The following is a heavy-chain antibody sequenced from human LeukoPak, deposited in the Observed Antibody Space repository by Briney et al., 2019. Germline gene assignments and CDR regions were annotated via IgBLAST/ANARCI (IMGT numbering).Heavy chain of an antibody. Sequence: PGGSLRLSCAASGCTFSSYAMSWVRQAPGKGPEWVSAISGSGGSTYYADSVKGLFTISRDNSKNTLYLQMNSLRAEDTAVYYCAKDGMATISYYFDYWGQGTLVTVFS. CDR2: ISGSGGST. V-gene: IGHV3-23*01. CDR3: AKDGMATISYYFDY. J-gene: IGHJ4*02. CDR1: GCTFSSYA. D-gene: IGHD5-24*01.